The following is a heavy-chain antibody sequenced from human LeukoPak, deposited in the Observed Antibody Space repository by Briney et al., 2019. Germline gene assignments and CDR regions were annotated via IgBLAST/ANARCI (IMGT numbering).Heavy chain of an antibody. CDR2: IGTAGDT. V-gene: IGHV3-13*01. CDR1: GFTFSSYD. D-gene: IGHD4-23*01. CDR3: ARGSFESYGGNPFLVDYGMDV. J-gene: IGHJ6*02. Sequence: GGSLRLSCAASGFTFSSYDMHWVRQATGKGLEWVSAIGTAGDTYYPGSVKGRFTISRENAKNSLYLQMNSLRAEDTAVYYCARGSFESYGGNPFLVDYGMDVWGQGTTVTVSS.